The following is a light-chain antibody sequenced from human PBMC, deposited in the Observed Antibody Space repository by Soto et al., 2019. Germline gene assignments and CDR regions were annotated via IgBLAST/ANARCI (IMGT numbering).Light chain of an antibody. J-gene: IGKJ4*01. V-gene: IGKV3-15*01. CDR1: QSVSSN. CDR2: GAF. CDR3: QQYKNWPPLT. Sequence: EIVMTQSPATLSVSPGERATLSCRTSQSVSSNLAWYQQKPGQAPRLLIYGAFTRATCIPARFSGSGSGTEFTLTISSLQSEDFAIYYCQQYKNWPPLTFGGGTNVEI.